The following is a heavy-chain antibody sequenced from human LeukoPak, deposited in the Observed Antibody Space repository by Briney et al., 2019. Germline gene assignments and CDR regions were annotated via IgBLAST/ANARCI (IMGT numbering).Heavy chain of an antibody. V-gene: IGHV3-23*01. CDR3: AKGSYYDSSGSFYFDY. CDR1: GFTFSTYS. J-gene: IGHJ4*02. Sequence: PGGSLRLSCTASGFTFSTYSMNWVRQAPGTGLEWVSGISGSGDNTYYADSVKGRFTISRENSKNTLYVQVNSLGTEDTAAYYCAKGSYYDSSGSFYFDYWGQGTLVTVSS. CDR2: ISGSGDNT. D-gene: IGHD3-22*01.